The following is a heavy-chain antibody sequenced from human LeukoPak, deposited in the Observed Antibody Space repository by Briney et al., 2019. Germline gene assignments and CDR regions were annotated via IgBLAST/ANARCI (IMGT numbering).Heavy chain of an antibody. CDR2: ISSSGSTR. J-gene: IGHJ5*02. CDR1: GFTFSGFE. CDR3: ARDPVNCGGDCYQA. D-gene: IGHD2-21*02. V-gene: IGHV3-48*03. Sequence: GGSLRLSCAASGFTFSGFEMNRVRQAPGKGLGWVSYISSSGSTRYYADSVEGRFTVSRDNAKNSLYLQMNSLRAEDTAVYYCARDPVNCGGDCYQAWGQGTLVTVSS.